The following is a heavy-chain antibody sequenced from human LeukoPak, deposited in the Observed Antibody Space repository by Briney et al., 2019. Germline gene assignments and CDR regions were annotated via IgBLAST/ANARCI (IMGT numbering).Heavy chain of an antibody. CDR2: IIPIFGTA. V-gene: IGHV1-69*13. CDR3: ARGGYQLKSGAFDI. CDR1: GGTFSSYA. Sequence: SVKVSCKASGGTFSSYAISWVRQAPGQGLEWMGGIIPIFGTANYAQKFQGRVTITADESTSTAYMELSSLRSEDTAVYYCARGGYQLKSGAFDIWGQGTMVTVSS. J-gene: IGHJ3*02. D-gene: IGHD2-2*01.